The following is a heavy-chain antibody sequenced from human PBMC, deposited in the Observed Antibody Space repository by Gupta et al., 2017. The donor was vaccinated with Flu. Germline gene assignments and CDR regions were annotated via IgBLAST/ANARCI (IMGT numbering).Heavy chain of an antibody. Sequence: QMPGKGLEWMGIIYPGDSDTRYNPSFQRQVTISADKSISTAYLQWNSLEVSDTAIYYCAKQLPHSAYDTMDVWGQGTPVTVSS. CDR3: AKQLPHSAYDTMDV. CDR2: IYPGDSDT. D-gene: IGHD5-12*01. V-gene: IGHV5-51*01. J-gene: IGHJ6*02.